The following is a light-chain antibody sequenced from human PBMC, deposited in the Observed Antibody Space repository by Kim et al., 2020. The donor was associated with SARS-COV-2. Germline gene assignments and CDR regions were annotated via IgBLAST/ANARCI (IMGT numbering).Light chain of an antibody. V-gene: IGLV1-51*01. Sequence: GQKVIISCSGSSSNIGNNYVSWYQQLPGTAPKLLIYDNNNRPSGIPDRFSGSKSGTSATLGITGLQTGDEADYYCGTWDSSLSAVVFGGGTKLTVL. CDR3: GTWDSSLSAVV. CDR1: SSNIGNNY. CDR2: DNN. J-gene: IGLJ2*01.